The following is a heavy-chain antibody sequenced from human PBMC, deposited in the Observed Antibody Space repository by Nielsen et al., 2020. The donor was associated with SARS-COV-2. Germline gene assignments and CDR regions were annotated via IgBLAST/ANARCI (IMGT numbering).Heavy chain of an antibody. V-gene: IGHV7-4-1*02. CDR2: INTDTGDP. CDR3: ARDGTATTLGTFDH. J-gene: IGHJ4*02. Sequence: WVRQAPGQGLEWMGWINTDTGDPTYAQGLTGRFVFSLDTSVSTSYLEIKNLKTEDTAVYFCARDGTATTLGTFDHWGQGSLVTVSS. D-gene: IGHD1-1*01.